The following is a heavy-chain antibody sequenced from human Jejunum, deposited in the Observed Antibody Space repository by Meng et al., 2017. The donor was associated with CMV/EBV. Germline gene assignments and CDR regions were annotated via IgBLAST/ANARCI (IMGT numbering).Heavy chain of an antibody. CDR2: ISGSGDNT. CDR1: GFTFKTDG. J-gene: IGHJ4*02. V-gene: IGHV3-23*01. Sequence: AAAGFTFKTDGRSWVRQAPGKGLEWVSLISGSGDNTYSADSVKGRFTLSRDNSKNTLDLQMNSLRADDTAVYYCAKVGSYNHFDYWGQGTLVTVSS. D-gene: IGHD1-1*01. CDR3: AKVGSYNHFDY.